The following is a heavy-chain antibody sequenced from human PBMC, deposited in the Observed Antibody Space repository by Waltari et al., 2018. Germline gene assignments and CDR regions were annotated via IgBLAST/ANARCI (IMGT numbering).Heavy chain of an antibody. Sequence: QVQLVQSGAEVKKPGASVRVSCKASGYSFTAHYTYWVRQAPGKGLEWMGAINTNTGATTPAQKFQGRVTMTRDTSSSTAYMEVSSLTSADTAMYYCARDLFPDFWSGYAFDIWGQGSKVTVSS. CDR2: INTNTGAT. J-gene: IGHJ3*02. D-gene: IGHD3-3*01. CDR3: ARDLFPDFWSGYAFDI. CDR1: GYSFTAHY. V-gene: IGHV1-2*02.